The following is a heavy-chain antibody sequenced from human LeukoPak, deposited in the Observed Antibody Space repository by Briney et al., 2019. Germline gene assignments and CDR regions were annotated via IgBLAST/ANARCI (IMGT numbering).Heavy chain of an antibody. D-gene: IGHD4-17*01. CDR2: ISSSGSTI. CDR3: ASGTTDFYY. V-gene: IGHV3-48*04. J-gene: IGHJ4*02. CDR1: GFTFSSYS. Sequence: GGSLRLSCAASGFTFSSYSMNWVRQAPGKGLEWVSYISSSGSTIYYADSVKGRFTISRDNAKNSLYLQMNSLRAEDTAVYYCASGTTDFYYWGQGTLVTVSS.